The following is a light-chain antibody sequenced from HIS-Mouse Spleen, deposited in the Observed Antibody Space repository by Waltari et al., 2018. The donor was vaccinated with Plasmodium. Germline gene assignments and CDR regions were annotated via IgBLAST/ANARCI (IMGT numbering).Light chain of an antibody. CDR2: GAS. J-gene: IGKJ2*01. CDR1: QSVSSSY. CDR3: QQYGSSPYT. Sequence: EIALTKSPAPQSLSHGERATLSCRASQSVSSSYLAWYKQKPGQAPRLLIYGASSRATGIPDRFSGSGSGTDFTLTISRLEPEDFAVYYCQQYGSSPYTFGQGTKLEIK. V-gene: IGKV3-20*01.